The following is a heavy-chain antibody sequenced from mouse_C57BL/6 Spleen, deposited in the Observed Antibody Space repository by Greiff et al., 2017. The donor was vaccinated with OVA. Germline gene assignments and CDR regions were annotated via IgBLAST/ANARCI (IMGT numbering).Heavy chain of an antibody. CDR1: GYTFTSYW. CDR2: IDPSDSYT. J-gene: IGHJ2*01. V-gene: IGHV1-59*01. D-gene: IGHD1-3*01. CDR3: AREGAVKYYFDY. Sequence: QVQLKQPGAELVRPGTSVKLSCKASGYTFTSYWMHWVKQRPGQGLEWIGVIDPSDSYTNYNQKFKGKATLTVDTSSSTAYMQLSSLTSEDSAVYYCAREGAVKYYFDYWGQGTTLTVSS.